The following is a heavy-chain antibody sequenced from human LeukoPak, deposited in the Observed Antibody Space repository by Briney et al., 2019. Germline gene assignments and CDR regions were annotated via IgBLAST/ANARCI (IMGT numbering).Heavy chain of an antibody. J-gene: IGHJ3*02. D-gene: IGHD5-24*01. Sequence: PGESLKISCRGSGYSFSTYWVGWVRQMPGKGLEGMGIRYPGDSDTRYSPSFQGQFTISADKSISTAYLQWSSLKASDTAMYYCARRDGYNMGAFDIWGQGTMVTVSS. V-gene: IGHV5-51*01. CDR1: GYSFSTYW. CDR3: ARRDGYNMGAFDI. CDR2: RYPGDSDT.